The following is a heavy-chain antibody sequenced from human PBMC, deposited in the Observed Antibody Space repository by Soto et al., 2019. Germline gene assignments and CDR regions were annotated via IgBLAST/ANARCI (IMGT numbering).Heavy chain of an antibody. CDR3: ASGGLPPYDSSGCFVN. CDR1: GGTFSSYA. V-gene: IGHV1-69*06. J-gene: IGHJ4*02. CDR2: IIPIFGTA. D-gene: IGHD3-22*01. Sequence: SVKVSCKASGGTFSSYAISWVRQAPGQGLEWMGGIIPIFGTANYAQKFQGRVTITADKSTSTAYMELSSLRSEDTAVYYCASGGLPPYDSSGCFVNWGQGTLVTVS.